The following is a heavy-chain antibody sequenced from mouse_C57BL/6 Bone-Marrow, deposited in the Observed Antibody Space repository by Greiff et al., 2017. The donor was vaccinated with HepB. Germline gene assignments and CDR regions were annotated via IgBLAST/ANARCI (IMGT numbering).Heavy chain of an antibody. CDR2: INPNNGGT. V-gene: IGHV1-26*01. CDR3: ARRYDGYYGYAMDY. Sequence: EVKLQQSGPELVKPGASVKISCKASGYTFTDYYMNWVKQSHGKSLEWIGDINPNNGGTSYNQKFKGKATLTVDKSSSTAYMELRSLTSEDSAVYYCARRYDGYYGYAMDYWGQGTSVTVSS. J-gene: IGHJ4*01. CDR1: GYTFTDYY. D-gene: IGHD2-3*01.